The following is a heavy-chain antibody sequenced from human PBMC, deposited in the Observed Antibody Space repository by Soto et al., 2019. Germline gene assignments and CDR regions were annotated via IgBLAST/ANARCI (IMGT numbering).Heavy chain of an antibody. J-gene: IGHJ3*01. D-gene: IGHD3-9*01. CDR2: IWHDGSNT. CDR1: GFTFSTYG. CDR3: ATEIDWLHAFDF. V-gene: IGHV3-33*01. Sequence: QVRLVEFGGGVVQPGNSLRLSCAASGFTFSTYGMHWVRQAPGKGLEWVAHIWHDGSNTYYIDSVKGRFTISRDNSKNTRYLQMNRLRAEDTAVYYCATEIDWLHAFDFWGQGTMVTVSS.